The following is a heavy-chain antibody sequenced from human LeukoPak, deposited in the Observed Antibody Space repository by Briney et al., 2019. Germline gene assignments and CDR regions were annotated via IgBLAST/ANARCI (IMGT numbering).Heavy chain of an antibody. Sequence: PSETLSLTCTVSGGSISSYYWSWIRQPPGKGLEWIGEINHSGSTNYNPSLKSRVTISVDTSKNQFSLKLSSVTAADTAVYYCARGQDIVVVPAAIAKPFDYWGQGTLVTVSS. CDR1: GGSISSYY. CDR2: INHSGST. J-gene: IGHJ4*02. CDR3: ARGQDIVVVPAAIAKPFDY. D-gene: IGHD2-2*01. V-gene: IGHV4-34*01.